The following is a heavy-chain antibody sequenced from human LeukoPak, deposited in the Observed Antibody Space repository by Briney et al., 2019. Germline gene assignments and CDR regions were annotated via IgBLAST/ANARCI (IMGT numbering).Heavy chain of an antibody. V-gene: IGHV3-7*05. Sequence: GGSLRLSCAASGFTFNAFWMSWARQAPGKGPEWVANIKQDGGERHYVDSVKGRFTISRDNAESSLYLQMNSLRADDTAIYYCARHSPLWGYWGQGTLVTVSS. D-gene: IGHD7-27*01. J-gene: IGHJ4*02. CDR3: ARHSPLWGY. CDR1: GFTFNAFW. CDR2: IKQDGGER.